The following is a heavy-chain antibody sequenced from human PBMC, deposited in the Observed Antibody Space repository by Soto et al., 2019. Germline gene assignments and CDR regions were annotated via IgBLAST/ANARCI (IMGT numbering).Heavy chain of an antibody. J-gene: IGHJ4*02. Sequence: EVQLLESGGGLVQPGGSLRLSCAASGFTFTSYAMTWVRQAPGKGLEWVSISSGSGSGGSTSYADSVKGRFTISRDNSKNTLYLQMNSLRVEDTAVYYCAKDRDDYRNYVFDYWGQGTLVTVSS. CDR2: SSGSGSGGST. CDR1: GFTFTSYA. D-gene: IGHD4-4*01. V-gene: IGHV3-23*01. CDR3: AKDRDDYRNYVFDY.